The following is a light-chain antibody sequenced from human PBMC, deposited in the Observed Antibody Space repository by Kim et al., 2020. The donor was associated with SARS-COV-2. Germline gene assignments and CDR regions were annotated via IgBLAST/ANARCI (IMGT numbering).Light chain of an antibody. CDR1: QSLGNW. CDR2: DAS. J-gene: IGKJ4*01. V-gene: IGKV1-5*01. CDR3: QQYNDYPLT. Sequence: DIQLTQSPSTLSASVGDRVTITCRASQSLGNWLAWYQQKPGKTPNLLIYDASSLESGVPSRFSGSGSATEFTLTISSLQPDDFATYDCQQYNDYPLTFGGGTKVDIK.